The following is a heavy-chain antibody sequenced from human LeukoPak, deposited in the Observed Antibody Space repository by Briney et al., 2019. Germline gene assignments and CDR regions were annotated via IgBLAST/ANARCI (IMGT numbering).Heavy chain of an antibody. Sequence: GGSLRLSCAASGFTFSSYAMSWVRQAPGKGLEWVSAISGSGGSTYYADSVKGRFTISRDNSKNTLYLQMNSLRAEDTAVYYCAKDRPRSGMISGGIDYWGQGTLVTVSS. J-gene: IGHJ4*02. V-gene: IGHV3-23*01. CDR1: GFTFSSYA. CDR2: ISGSGGST. D-gene: IGHD3-22*01. CDR3: AKDRPRSGMISGGIDY.